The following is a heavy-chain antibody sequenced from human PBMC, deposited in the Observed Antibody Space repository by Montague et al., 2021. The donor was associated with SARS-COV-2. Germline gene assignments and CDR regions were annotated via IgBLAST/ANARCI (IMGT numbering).Heavy chain of an antibody. Sequence: CAISGDSVSINSATWNWVRQPPSRGLEWLGRTYYRSKWYNDYAVXVRGRVTINPDTSKNQFSLQLNSVTPEDTAIYYCASGREGNYNVMDVWGQGTTVTVSS. V-gene: IGHV6-1*01. CDR2: TYYRSKWYN. CDR3: ASGREGNYNVMDV. CDR1: GDSVSINSAT. D-gene: IGHD1-1*01. J-gene: IGHJ6*02.